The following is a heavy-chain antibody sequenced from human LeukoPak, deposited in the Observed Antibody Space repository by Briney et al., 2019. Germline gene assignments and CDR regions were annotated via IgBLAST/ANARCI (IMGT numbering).Heavy chain of an antibody. Sequence: GGSLRLSCAASGFTFSSYTINWVRQAPGQGLEWVSGIGGSGDKIYYADPVQGRFTISRDNAKNTVHLQMNRLRAEDTAVYYCVKDGSNYPGGYWGQGTLVTVSS. D-gene: IGHD4-11*01. J-gene: IGHJ4*02. CDR3: VKDGSNYPGGY. CDR1: GFTFSSYT. V-gene: IGHV3-23*01. CDR2: IGGSGDKI.